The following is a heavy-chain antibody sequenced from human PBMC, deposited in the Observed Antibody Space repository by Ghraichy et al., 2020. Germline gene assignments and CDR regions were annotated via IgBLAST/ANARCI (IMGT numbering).Heavy chain of an antibody. D-gene: IGHD6-19*01. CDR2: IYYSGST. CDR3: ARPGARVEAVAGRGAFDI. CDR1: GGSISSSSYY. J-gene: IGHJ3*02. V-gene: IGHV4-39*01. Sequence: SETLSLTCTVSGGSISSSSYYWGWIRQPPGKGLEWIGSIYYSGSTYYNPSLKSRVTISVDTSKNQFSLKLSSVTAADTAVYYCARPGARVEAVAGRGAFDIWGQETMVTVSS.